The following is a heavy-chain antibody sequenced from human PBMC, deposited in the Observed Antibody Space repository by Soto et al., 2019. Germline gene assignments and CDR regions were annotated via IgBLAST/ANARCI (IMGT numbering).Heavy chain of an antibody. Sequence: ASVKVSCKASGYTFTSYGISWVRQAPGQGLEWMGWISAYNGNTNYAQKLQGRVTMTTDTSTSTAYMELRSLRSDDTAVYYCASGTSDDISHYYRLDVWGQGTTVTVSS. J-gene: IGHJ6*02. CDR2: ISAYNGNT. V-gene: IGHV1-18*01. CDR3: ASGTSDDISHYYRLDV. CDR1: GYTFTSYG. D-gene: IGHD3-9*01.